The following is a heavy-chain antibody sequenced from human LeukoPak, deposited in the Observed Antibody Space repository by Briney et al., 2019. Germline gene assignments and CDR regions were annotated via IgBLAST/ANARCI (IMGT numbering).Heavy chain of an antibody. CDR3: EREGGCSGGSCQGAFDI. J-gene: IGHJ3*02. CDR1: GGSISSYY. Sequence: SETLSLTCTVSGGSISSYYWSWIRQPAGKGLEWIGRIYTSGSTNYNPSLKSRVTMSVDTSKNQFSLKLSSVTAADTAVYYCEREGGCSGGSCQGAFDIWGQGTMVTVSS. CDR2: IYTSGST. D-gene: IGHD2-15*01. V-gene: IGHV4-4*07.